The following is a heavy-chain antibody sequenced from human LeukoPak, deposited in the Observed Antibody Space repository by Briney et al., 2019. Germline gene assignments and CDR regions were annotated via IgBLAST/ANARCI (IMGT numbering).Heavy chain of an antibody. CDR3: ARRAYSGSYYFDY. Sequence: PSETLSLTCAVYGGSFSGYYWSWIRQPPGKGLEWIGEINHSGSTNYNPSLKSRVTISVDTSKNQFSLKLSSVTAADTAVYYCARRAYSGSYYFDYWGQGTLVTVSS. D-gene: IGHD1-26*01. J-gene: IGHJ4*02. V-gene: IGHV4-34*01. CDR2: INHSGST. CDR1: GGSFSGYY.